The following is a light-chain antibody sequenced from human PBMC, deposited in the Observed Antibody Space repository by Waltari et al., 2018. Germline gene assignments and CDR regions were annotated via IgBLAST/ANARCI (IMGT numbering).Light chain of an antibody. V-gene: IGLV2-11*01. J-gene: IGLJ3*02. CDR1: SNEVGGYNY. Sequence: QSALTQPRSVSGSPGQSVTISCTGPSNEVGGYNYVSWYQQHPDKAPKLIIYDINKRPSGVPDRFSGSKSGNTASLTISGLQAEDEADYYCCSYVGSNTYWVFGGGTKLTVL. CDR2: DIN. CDR3: CSYVGSNTYWV.